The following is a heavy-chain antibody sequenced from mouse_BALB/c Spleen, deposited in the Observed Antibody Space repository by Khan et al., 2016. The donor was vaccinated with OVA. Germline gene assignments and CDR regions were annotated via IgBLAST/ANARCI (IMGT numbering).Heavy chain of an antibody. Sequence: EVELVASGGSSVKPGGSLKLSCAVSGFTFSSYVMSWVRQTPEKRLEWVASISSGGSTYYPDSVKGRFTISRDNARNIVNLQMSSLRSEAMAIYYCAREAYRYDEYYFDYGGQGTTLTVSS. CDR1: GFTFSSYV. V-gene: IGHV5-6-5*01. D-gene: IGHD2-14*01. CDR3: AREAYRYDEYYFDY. CDR2: ISSGGST. J-gene: IGHJ2*01.